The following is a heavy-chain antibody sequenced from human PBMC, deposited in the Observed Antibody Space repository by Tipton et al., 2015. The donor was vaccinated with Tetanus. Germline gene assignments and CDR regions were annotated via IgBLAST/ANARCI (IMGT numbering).Heavy chain of an antibody. CDR3: ARLFNWGSGYFFFDL. CDR1: GASISSGGYF. D-gene: IGHD7-27*01. V-gene: IGHV4-30-2*06. J-gene: IGHJ2*01. CDR2: ISHSGSS. Sequence: TLSLTCSVSGASISSGGYFWNWVRQSPGKGLEWIGEISHSGSSSYSPSLKSRVTISVDTSKNQFSLRLRSVAAADTAVYYCARLFNWGSGYFFFDLWGRGTLVTVSS.